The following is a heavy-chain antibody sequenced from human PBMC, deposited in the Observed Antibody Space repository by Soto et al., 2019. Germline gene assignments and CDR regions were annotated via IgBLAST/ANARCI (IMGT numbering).Heavy chain of an antibody. D-gene: IGHD1-7*01. CDR3: ARDRLELRWGVQAGSFDFDY. J-gene: IGHJ4*02. CDR1: GFTISSYG. CDR2: IWYDGSNK. V-gene: IGHV3-33*01. Sequence: QVQLVESGGGVVQPGRSLRLSCAASGFTISSYGMHWVRQAPGKGLEWVAVIWYDGSNKYYADSVKGRFTISRDNSKNTLYLQMNSLRAEDTAVYYCARDRLELRWGVQAGSFDFDYWGQGTLVTVSS.